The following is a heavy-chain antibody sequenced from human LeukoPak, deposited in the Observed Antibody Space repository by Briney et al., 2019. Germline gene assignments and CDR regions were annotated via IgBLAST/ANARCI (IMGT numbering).Heavy chain of an antibody. CDR3: ARGPGRYCSSTSCRRDGAFDI. CDR1: GGSFSGYY. CDR2: INHSGST. J-gene: IGHJ3*02. Sequence: SETLSLTCAVYGGSFSGYYWSWIRQPPGKGLEWIGEINHSGSTNYNPSLKSRVTISVDTSKDQFSLKLSSVTAADTAVYYCARGPGRYCSSTSCRRDGAFDIWGQGTMVTVSS. D-gene: IGHD2-2*01. V-gene: IGHV4-34*01.